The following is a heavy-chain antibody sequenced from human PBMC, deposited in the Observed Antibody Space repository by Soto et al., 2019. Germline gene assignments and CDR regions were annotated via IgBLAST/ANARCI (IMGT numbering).Heavy chain of an antibody. D-gene: IGHD6-19*01. V-gene: IGHV3-48*03. CDR1: GFTFSDYE. CDR3: ARQNGGGWEGLFDY. J-gene: IGHJ4*02. CDR2: TSTSDSTM. Sequence: GGSLRLSCIVAGFTFSDYEVNWVSQVPGKGLEWVSYTSTSDSTMYYADAVRGRFTISRDNAKNSLYLQMNSLRAEDTAVYYCARQNGGGWEGLFDYWGQGTLVTVSS.